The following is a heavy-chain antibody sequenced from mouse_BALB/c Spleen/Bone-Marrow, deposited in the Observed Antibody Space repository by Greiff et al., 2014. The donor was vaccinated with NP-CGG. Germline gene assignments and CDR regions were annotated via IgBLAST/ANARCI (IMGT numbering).Heavy chain of an antibody. CDR1: GYAFTRYN. CDR2: IDPYSGGT. J-gene: IGHJ4*01. V-gene: IGHV1S135*01. D-gene: IGHD2-12*01. Sequence: EVQLQQSGPELVKPGASVKVSCKASGYAFTRYNMYWVKQSHGKSLEWIGYIDPYSGGTNYNQKFMGKATLTVDKSSSTAYMHLNSLTSEDSAVYYCARELSRAMDYWGQGTSVTVSS. CDR3: ARELSRAMDY.